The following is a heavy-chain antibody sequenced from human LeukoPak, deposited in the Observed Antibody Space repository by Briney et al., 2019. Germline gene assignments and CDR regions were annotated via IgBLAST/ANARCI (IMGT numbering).Heavy chain of an antibody. CDR2: ISGSGSGSST. CDR3: AKSGYNRFDY. V-gene: IGHV3-23*01. D-gene: IGHD5-24*01. J-gene: IGHJ4*02. Sequence: GGSLRLSCAASGFTVNNNYITWVRQAPGKGLEWVSTISGSGSGSSTYYADSVKGRFTISRDNSKNTLYLQMNSLRAEDTAVYYCAKSGYNRFDYWGQGTLVTVSS. CDR1: GFTVNNNY.